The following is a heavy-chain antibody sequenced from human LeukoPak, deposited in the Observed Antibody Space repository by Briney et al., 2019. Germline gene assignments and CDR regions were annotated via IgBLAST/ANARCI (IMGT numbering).Heavy chain of an antibody. V-gene: IGHV4-59*08. CDR2: IYYSGST. D-gene: IGHD6-13*01. CDR1: GGSISSYY. CDR3: ARLAGIAAAPYY. Sequence: SETLSLTCTVSGGSISSYYWSWIRQPPGKGLEWIGYIYYSGSTNYNPSLKSRVTISVDTSKNQFSLKLSSVTAADTAVYYCARLAGIAAAPYYWGQGTLVTVSS. J-gene: IGHJ4*02.